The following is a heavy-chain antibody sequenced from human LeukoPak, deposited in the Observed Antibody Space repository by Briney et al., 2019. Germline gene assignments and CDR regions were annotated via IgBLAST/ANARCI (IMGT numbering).Heavy chain of an antibody. V-gene: IGHV1-2*06. CDR3: ARSPSGWYGDY. J-gene: IGHJ4*02. D-gene: IGHD6-19*01. Sequence: GASVKVSCKASGYTFTDYYMHWMQQAPGQGLEWIGRINPNSGGTSSARKFQGRVTVTRDTSISTVYMELSRLTSDDTAIYYCARSPSGWYGDYWGQGTLVTVSS. CDR1: GYTFTDYY. CDR2: INPNSGGT.